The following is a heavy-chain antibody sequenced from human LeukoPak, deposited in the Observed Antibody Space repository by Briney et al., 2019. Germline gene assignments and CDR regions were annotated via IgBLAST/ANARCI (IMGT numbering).Heavy chain of an antibody. Sequence: GRSLRLSCAASGFTFDDYAMPWVRQAPGKGLEWVSGISWNSGSIGYADSVKGRSTISRDNAKNSLYLQMNSLRAEDTALYYCAKGFWSGYCFDYWGQGTLVTVSS. V-gene: IGHV3-9*01. CDR2: ISWNSGSI. D-gene: IGHD3-3*01. CDR3: AKGFWSGYCFDY. CDR1: GFTFDDYA. J-gene: IGHJ4*02.